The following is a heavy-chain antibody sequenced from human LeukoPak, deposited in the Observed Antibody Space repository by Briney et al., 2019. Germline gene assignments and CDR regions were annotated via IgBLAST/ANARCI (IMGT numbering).Heavy chain of an antibody. CDR2: IYSGDNA. Sequence: GGSLRLSCTLFGFNVGTNYMTWVRQAPGKGLEWVSVIYSGDNAYYANSVKGRFTISRDNSKNTLNLQMNGLRAEDTAVYYCARDRGAGYCSGGGCYSAVFDLWGQGTMVTVSS. D-gene: IGHD2-15*01. CDR3: ARDRGAGYCSGGGCYSAVFDL. J-gene: IGHJ3*01. CDR1: GFNVGTNY. V-gene: IGHV3-53*01.